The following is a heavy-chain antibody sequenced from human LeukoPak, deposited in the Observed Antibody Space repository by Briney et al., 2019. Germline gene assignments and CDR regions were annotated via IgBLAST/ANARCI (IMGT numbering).Heavy chain of an antibody. D-gene: IGHD6-13*01. J-gene: IGHJ6*03. Sequence: SETLSLTCTVSGFSISTNYLSCIRNPKGTGLEWIRYIYYSGSTNYNPSLKIRVTISVDTSKNQFSLKMSSVTAADTAVYYCARVEQQLVPYYYYYYMDVWGKGTTVTVSS. CDR1: GFSISTNY. V-gene: IGHV4-59*01. CDR2: IYYSGST. CDR3: ARVEQQLVPYYYYYYMDV.